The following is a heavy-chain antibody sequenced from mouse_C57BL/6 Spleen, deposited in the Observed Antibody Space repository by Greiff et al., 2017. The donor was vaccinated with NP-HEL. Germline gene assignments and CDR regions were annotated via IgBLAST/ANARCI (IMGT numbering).Heavy chain of an antibody. CDR3: ARGDYGSSSLAY. Sequence: VQLQQPGAELVMPGASVKLSCKASGYTFTSYWMHWVKQRPGQGLEWIGEIDPSDSYTNYNQKFKGKSTLTVDKSSSTAYMQLSSLTSEDSAVYYCARGDYGSSSLAYWGQGTLVTVSA. D-gene: IGHD1-1*01. CDR1: GYTFTSYW. CDR2: IDPSDSYT. J-gene: IGHJ3*01. V-gene: IGHV1-69*01.